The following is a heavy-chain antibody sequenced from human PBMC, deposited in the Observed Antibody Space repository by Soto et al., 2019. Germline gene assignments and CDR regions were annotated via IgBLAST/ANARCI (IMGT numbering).Heavy chain of an antibody. D-gene: IGHD1-1*01. V-gene: IGHV1-18*01. CDR2: ISAHNGNT. CDR1: GYTFTSYG. CDR3: ARGRYGDY. J-gene: IGHJ4*02. Sequence: QVHLVQSGAEVKKPGASVKVSCKGSGYTFTSYGITWVRQAPGQGLEWMGWISAHNGNTDYAQKLQGRVTVPRDTSTSTAYMELRSLRSDYTAVYYCARGRYGDYWGQGALVTVSS.